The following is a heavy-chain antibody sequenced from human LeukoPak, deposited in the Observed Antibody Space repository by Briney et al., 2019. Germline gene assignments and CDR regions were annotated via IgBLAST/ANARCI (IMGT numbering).Heavy chain of an antibody. V-gene: IGHV3-23*01. Sequence: GGSLRLSCAASRLTFNRYHMSWLRQAPGKGLEWVSDISGSGGNTYYADPVKGRFTISRDNSKNTLYRQMNSLRAEDTAEYYCAKDPHSGSYHINWFDRWGQRSLVSVSS. CDR1: RLTFNRYH. CDR3: AKDPHSGSYHINWFDR. D-gene: IGHD1-26*01. J-gene: IGHJ5*02. CDR2: ISGSGGNT.